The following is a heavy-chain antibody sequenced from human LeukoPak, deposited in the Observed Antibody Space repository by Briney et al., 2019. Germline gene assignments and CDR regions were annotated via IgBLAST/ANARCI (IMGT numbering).Heavy chain of an antibody. CDR1: GGSISSYY. J-gene: IGHJ4*02. D-gene: IGHD3-22*01. CDR2: IYYSGST. Sequence: SETLSLTCTVSGGSISSYYWSWIRQHPGKGLEWIGYIYYSGSTYYNPSLKSRVTISVDTSKNQFSLKLSSVTAADTAVYYCARGYYYDSSGYYSEHYFDYWGQGTLVTVSS. V-gene: IGHV4-59*06. CDR3: ARGYYYDSSGYYSEHYFDY.